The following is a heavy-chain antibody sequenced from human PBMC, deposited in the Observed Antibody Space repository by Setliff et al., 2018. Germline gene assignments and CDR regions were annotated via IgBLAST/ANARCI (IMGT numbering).Heavy chain of an antibody. Sequence: GESLKISCKGSGYSFTSYWIGWVRQMPGKGLEWMGIIYPGDSDTRYSPSFQGQVTISADRSITTAYLQWSSLKASDTAIYYCARNRVALYDAFDIWGQGTMVT. D-gene: IGHD5-12*01. CDR1: GYSFTSYW. V-gene: IGHV5-51*01. CDR3: ARNRVALYDAFDI. CDR2: IYPGDSDT. J-gene: IGHJ3*02.